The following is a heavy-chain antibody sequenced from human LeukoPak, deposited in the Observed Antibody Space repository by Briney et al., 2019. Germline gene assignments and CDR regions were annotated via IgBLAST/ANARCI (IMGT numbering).Heavy chain of an antibody. CDR2: IYHSGST. CDR1: GGSISSSNW. D-gene: IGHD6-6*01. CDR3: ARLAYSSSFSATRYFDL. J-gene: IGHJ2*01. Sequence: PSETLSLTCAVSGGSISSSNWWSWVRQPPGKGLEWIGEIYHSGSTNYNPSLKSRVTISVDTSKNQFSLKLSSVTAADTAVYYCARLAYSSSFSATRYFDLWGRGTLVTVSS. V-gene: IGHV4-4*02.